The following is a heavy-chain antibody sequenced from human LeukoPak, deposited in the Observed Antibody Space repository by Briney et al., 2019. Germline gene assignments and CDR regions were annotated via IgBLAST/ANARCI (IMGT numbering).Heavy chain of an antibody. CDR1: GYTFTSYD. D-gene: IGHD3-22*01. J-gene: IGHJ3*02. V-gene: IGHV1-8*01. Sequence: ASGKVSCKASGYTFTSYDINWVRQATGQGLEWMGWMNPNSGNTGYAQKFQGRVTMTRNTSISTAYMELSSLRSEDTAVYYCARGSVSITMIVSDIWGQGTMVTVSS. CDR2: MNPNSGNT. CDR3: ARGSVSITMIVSDI.